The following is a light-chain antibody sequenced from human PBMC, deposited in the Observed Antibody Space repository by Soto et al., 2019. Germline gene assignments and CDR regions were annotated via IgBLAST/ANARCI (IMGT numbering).Light chain of an antibody. CDR2: GAS. Sequence: IQMTQSPSTLSASVGDRVTITCRASQSITNWLAWYQQKPGKAPKPLIYGASTLESGVPSRFSGSGSGTEFTLTISSLQSDDFATYYCQQYSSYWTFGQGTKVDIK. V-gene: IGKV1-5*01. CDR3: QQYSSYWT. CDR1: QSITNW. J-gene: IGKJ1*01.